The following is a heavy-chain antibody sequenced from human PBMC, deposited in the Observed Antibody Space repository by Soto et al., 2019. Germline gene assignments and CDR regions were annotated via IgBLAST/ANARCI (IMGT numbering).Heavy chain of an antibody. D-gene: IGHD3-22*01. CDR3: ARDPNWLLGPGCFDL. V-gene: IGHV4-31*03. J-gene: IGHJ2*01. Sequence: QVQLQESGPGLVKPSQTLSLTCTVSGGSISSGGYYWSWIRQHPGKGLEWIGYIYYSGSTYYNPSLKSRVTIXXDXSXXQFSLKLSSVTAADTAVYYCARDPNWLLGPGCFDLWGRGTLVTVSS. CDR2: IYYSGST. CDR1: GGSISSGGYY.